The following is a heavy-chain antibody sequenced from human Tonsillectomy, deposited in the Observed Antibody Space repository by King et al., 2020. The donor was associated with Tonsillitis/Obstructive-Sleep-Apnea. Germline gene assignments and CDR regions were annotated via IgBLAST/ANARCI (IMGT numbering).Heavy chain of an antibody. D-gene: IGHD1-26*01. V-gene: IGHV4-34*01. J-gene: IGHJ6*04. Sequence: VQLQQWGTGLLKPSETLSLTCAVYGGSFSGYYWSWIRQPPGKGLEWIGEINHGGSTNYNPSLKSRVTISVDTSKNQFSLKLSSVTAADTAVYYCAGGAWVPQEVWGKGTTVTVSS. CDR1: GGSFSGYY. CDR2: INHGGST. CDR3: AGGAWVPQEV.